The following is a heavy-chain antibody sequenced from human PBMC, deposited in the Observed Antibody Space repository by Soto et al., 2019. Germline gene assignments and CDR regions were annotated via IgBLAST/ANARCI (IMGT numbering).Heavy chain of an antibody. CDR2: IYYSGST. D-gene: IGHD1-1*01. J-gene: IGHJ4*02. Sequence: SETLSLTCTVSGGSISSGDYYWSWTRQPPGKGLEWIGYIYYSGSTYYNPSLKSRVTISVDTSKNQFSLKLSSVTAADTAVYYCARGGNEGLDYWGQGTLVTVSS. V-gene: IGHV4-30-4*01. CDR3: ARGGNEGLDY. CDR1: GGSISSGDYY.